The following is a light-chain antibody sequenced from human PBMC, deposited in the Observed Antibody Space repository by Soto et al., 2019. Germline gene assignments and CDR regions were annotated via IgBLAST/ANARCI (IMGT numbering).Light chain of an antibody. V-gene: IGKV3-20*01. CDR2: GAS. J-gene: IGKJ2*02. CDR1: QSVSSSY. CDR3: LQYCSSPWRCT. Sequence: EIVLMQSPGTLSLSPGERATLSCRASQSVSSSYLAWYQQKPGQTPRLLIYGASSRATGIPDRFSGSGSGTNFTLTISSLEPEEFAVYYDLQYCSSPWRCTFGQGTKLEI.